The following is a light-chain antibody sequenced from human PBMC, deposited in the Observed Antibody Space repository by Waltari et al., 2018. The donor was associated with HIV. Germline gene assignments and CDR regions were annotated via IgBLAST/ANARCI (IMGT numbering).Light chain of an antibody. CDR3: CSYTAIHTLI. J-gene: IGLJ2*01. V-gene: IGLV2-14*01. CDR2: GVY. CDR1: PSEIGLFDS. Sequence: QSALTQPASVSGSPGQSITTACAATPSEIGLFDSLSWSRQHPGRAPKLMIFGVYSRPSGVSSRFSGSKSGNTASLTISGLQAEDEANYYCCSYTAIHTLIFGGGTKLTVL.